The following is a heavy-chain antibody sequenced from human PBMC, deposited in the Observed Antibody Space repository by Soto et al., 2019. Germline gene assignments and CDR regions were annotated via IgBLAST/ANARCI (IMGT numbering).Heavy chain of an antibody. Sequence: EASVKVSCKASGYTFTSYAMHWVRQAPGQRLEWMGWINAGNGNTKYSQKFQGRVTITRDTSASTAYMELSSLRPEDTAVYYCAKQESDWNDHFDYWGQGTLVTVSS. J-gene: IGHJ4*02. CDR1: GYTFTSYA. CDR2: INAGNGNT. CDR3: AKQESDWNDHFDY. D-gene: IGHD1-1*01. V-gene: IGHV1-3*01.